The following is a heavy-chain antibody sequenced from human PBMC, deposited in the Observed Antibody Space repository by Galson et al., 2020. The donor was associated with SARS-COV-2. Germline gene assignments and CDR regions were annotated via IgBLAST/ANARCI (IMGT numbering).Heavy chain of an antibody. J-gene: IGHJ3*01. CDR2: IWYDGSNK. Sequence: GESLKISCAASGFTFSSYGMHWVRQAPGKGLEWVAVIWYDGSNKYYADSVKGRFTISRDNSKNTLYLQMNSLRAKDTAVYYCARDAYDSSGLYPWGQGTMVTVSS. D-gene: IGHD3-22*01. CDR3: ARDAYDSSGLYP. CDR1: GFTFSSYG. V-gene: IGHV3-33*01.